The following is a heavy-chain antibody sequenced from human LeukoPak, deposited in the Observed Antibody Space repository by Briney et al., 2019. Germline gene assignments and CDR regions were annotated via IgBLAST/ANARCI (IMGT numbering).Heavy chain of an antibody. J-gene: IGHJ4*02. D-gene: IGHD6-19*01. V-gene: IGHV3-9*01. CDR1: GFTFDDYA. CDR2: ISWNNGSI. CDR3: AKVYSSGWIYYFDY. Sequence: GGSLRLSCAASGFTFDDYAMHWVRQAPGKGLEWVSGISWNNGSIGYADSVKGRFTISRDNAKNSLYLQMNSLRAEDTALYYCAKVYSSGWIYYFDYWGQGTLVTVSS.